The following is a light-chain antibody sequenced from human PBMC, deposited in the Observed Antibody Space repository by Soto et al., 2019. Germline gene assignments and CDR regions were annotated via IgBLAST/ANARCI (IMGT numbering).Light chain of an antibody. J-gene: IGLJ2*01. CDR3: SSYSSMSTVV. CDR2: EVA. Sequence: QSALTQPASVSGSPGQSITISCTGSGSDIGGYKVVSWYQQHPGNVPKLMIYEVANRPSGVSNRFSGSKSGSTASLIISGLEAEEEADYYCSSYSSMSTVVFGGGTKLTVL. CDR1: GSDIGGYKV. V-gene: IGLV2-14*01.